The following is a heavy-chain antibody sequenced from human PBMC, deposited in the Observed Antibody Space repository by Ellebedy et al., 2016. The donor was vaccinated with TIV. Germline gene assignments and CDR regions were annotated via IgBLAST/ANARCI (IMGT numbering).Heavy chain of an antibody. J-gene: IGHJ4*02. Sequence: GESLKISCAASGFTFSSYSMNWVRQAPGKGLEWVSSISSSSSYIYYADSVKGRFTISRDNAKNSLYLQMNSLRAEDTAVYYCARNIRYFDWLLYFDYWGQGTLVTVSS. D-gene: IGHD3-9*01. V-gene: IGHV3-21*01. CDR2: ISSSSSYI. CDR1: GFTFSSYS. CDR3: ARNIRYFDWLLYFDY.